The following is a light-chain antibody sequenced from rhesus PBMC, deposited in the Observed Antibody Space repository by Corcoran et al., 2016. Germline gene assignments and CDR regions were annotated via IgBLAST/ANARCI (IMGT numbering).Light chain of an antibody. CDR1: SSDIWRYDY. CDR3: SSFGAGDTYI. V-gene: IGLV2-11*01. J-gene: IGLJ1*01. Sequence: QSAPIQSPSVSGSLGQSVTISCTGTSSDIWRYDYVYWYRQQPGTTTKLMMYKVIMRPSGVSDRFSGSKSGNTVSLTISGLQAEDESDYYCSSFGAGDTYIFGGGTRLTVL. CDR2: KVI.